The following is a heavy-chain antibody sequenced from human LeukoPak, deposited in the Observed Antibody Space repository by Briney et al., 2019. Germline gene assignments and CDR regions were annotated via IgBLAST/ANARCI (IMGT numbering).Heavy chain of an antibody. V-gene: IGHV3-15*01. J-gene: IGHJ3*02. D-gene: IGHD3-22*01. CDR2: IRSKADGGTA. Sequence: GGSLRLSCAASGFTFSNAWMSWVHQTPGRGLEWVGRIRSKADGGTAGYAAPVTGRFTISRDDSKNTLYLQMNSLKTEDTAVYYCTTAPYYDTAWKAFDIWGQGTMVTVSS. CDR1: GFTFSNAW. CDR3: TTAPYYDTAWKAFDI.